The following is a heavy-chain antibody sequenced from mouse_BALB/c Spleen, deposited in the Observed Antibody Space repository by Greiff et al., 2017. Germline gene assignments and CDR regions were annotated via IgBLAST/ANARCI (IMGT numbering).Heavy chain of an antibody. J-gene: IGHJ1*01. CDR2: ISSGGGNT. Sequence: EVKLEESGGGLVKPGGSLKLSCAASGFTFSSYTMSWVRQTPEKRLEWVATISSGGGNTYYPDSVKGRFTISRDNAKNNLYLQMSSLRSEDTALYYCAMIYYGNYGYFDVWGAGTTVTVSS. CDR1: GFTFSSYT. V-gene: IGHV5-9*03. D-gene: IGHD2-1*01. CDR3: AMIYYGNYGYFDV.